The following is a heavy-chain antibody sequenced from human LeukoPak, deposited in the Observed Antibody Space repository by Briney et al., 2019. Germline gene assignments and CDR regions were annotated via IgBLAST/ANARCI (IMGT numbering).Heavy chain of an antibody. V-gene: IGHV1-2*04. CDR1: GYTFTGYY. Sequence: GASVKVSCKASGYTFTGYYMHWVRQASGQGLEWMGWINPNSGGTNYAQKFQGWVTMTRDTSISTAYMEPSRLRSDDTAVYYCARESRLLTGGDFDYWGQGTLVTVSS. D-gene: IGHD6-25*01. CDR2: INPNSGGT. J-gene: IGHJ4*02. CDR3: ARESRLLTGGDFDY.